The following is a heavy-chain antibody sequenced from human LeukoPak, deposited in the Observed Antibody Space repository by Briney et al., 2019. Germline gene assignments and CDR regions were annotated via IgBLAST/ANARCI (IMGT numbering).Heavy chain of an antibody. V-gene: IGHV3-30*18. CDR3: AKEAISKALDY. D-gene: IGHD2-2*01. Sequence: GGSLRLSCAASGFTFSSYGMHWVRQAPGKGLEWVAVISYDGSNKYYADSVKGRFTISRDNSKNTLYLQMNSLRAEDTAVYYCAKEAISKALDYWGQGTLVTVSS. J-gene: IGHJ4*02. CDR1: GFTFSSYG. CDR2: ISYDGSNK.